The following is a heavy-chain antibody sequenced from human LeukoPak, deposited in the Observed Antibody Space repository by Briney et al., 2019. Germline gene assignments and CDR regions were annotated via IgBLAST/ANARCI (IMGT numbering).Heavy chain of an antibody. CDR3: ARISLGYSGGMYNWFDP. V-gene: IGHV1-69*10. D-gene: IGHD5-12*01. CDR1: GYTFTGYY. Sequence: ASVKVSCKASGYTFTGYYMHWVRQAPGQGLEWMGRINPVVDIANYAQKFQGRVTITADKSTGTTYMELSGLGSEDTAIYYCARISLGYSGGMYNWFDPWGQGTLVTVSS. CDR2: INPVVDIA. J-gene: IGHJ5*02.